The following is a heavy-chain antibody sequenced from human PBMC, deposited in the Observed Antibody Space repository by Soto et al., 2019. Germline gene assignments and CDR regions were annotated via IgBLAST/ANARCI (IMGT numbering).Heavy chain of an antibody. D-gene: IGHD2-2*02. CDR3: ARQGYCSSTACYTVDY. CDR2: IYPGDSNT. CDR1: GYSFTSYW. Sequence: GESLKISCKGSGYSFTSYWIGWVRQKPGKGLEWMGIIYPGDSNTRYSPSFQGQVTISADKSISTAYLQWSSLKASDTAIYYCARQGYCSSTACYTVDYWGQGTLVTVSS. V-gene: IGHV5-51*01. J-gene: IGHJ4*02.